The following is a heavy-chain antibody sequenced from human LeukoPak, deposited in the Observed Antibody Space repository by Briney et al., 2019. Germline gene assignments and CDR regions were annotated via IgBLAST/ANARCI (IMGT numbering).Heavy chain of an antibody. CDR2: INPDSGGT. Sequence: ASVKVSCKASGGTFSSYAISWVRQAPGQGLEWMGWINPDSGGTNFAQKFQGRVTMTRDTSITTAYMELSRLRSDDTAVYYCAREPTTVTTFSHYYYYMDVWGKGTTVTVSS. D-gene: IGHD4-17*01. V-gene: IGHV1-2*02. J-gene: IGHJ6*03. CDR3: AREPTTVTTFSHYYYYMDV. CDR1: GGTFSSYA.